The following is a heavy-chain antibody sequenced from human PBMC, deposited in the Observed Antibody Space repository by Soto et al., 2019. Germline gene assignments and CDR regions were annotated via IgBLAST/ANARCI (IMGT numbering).Heavy chain of an antibody. CDR2: IYNRGST. V-gene: IGHV4-39*01. D-gene: IGHD1-26*01. Sequence: SETLSLTCSVSGGSISSTGYYWGWIRLPPGKGLEWIGSIYNRGSTYYNPSLKSRATISVDTSKNLFSLRLSSVTAADTAVYYCARGRATMTAQSSYRGGKWFDPWGQGTLVTVSS. CDR3: ARGRATMTAQSSYRGGKWFDP. CDR1: GGSISSTGYY. J-gene: IGHJ5*02.